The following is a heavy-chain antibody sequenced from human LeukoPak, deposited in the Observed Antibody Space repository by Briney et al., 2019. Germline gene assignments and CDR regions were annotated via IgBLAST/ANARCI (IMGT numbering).Heavy chain of an antibody. CDR2: IYHSGST. CDR1: GGSISSYY. CDR3: ARAGTTVSTYYFDY. V-gene: IGHV4-59*12. J-gene: IGHJ4*02. D-gene: IGHD4-17*01. Sequence: SETLSLTCTVSGGSISSYYWSWIRQPAGKGLEWIGYIYHSGSTYYNPSLKSRVTISVDRSKNQFSLKLSSVTAADTAVYYCARAGTTVSTYYFDYWGQGTLVTVSS.